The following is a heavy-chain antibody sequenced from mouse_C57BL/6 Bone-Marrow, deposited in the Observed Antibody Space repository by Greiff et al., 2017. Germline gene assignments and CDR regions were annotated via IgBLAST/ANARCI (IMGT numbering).Heavy chain of an antibody. Sequence: QVQLQQSGAELVKPGASVKMSCKASGYTFTSYWITWVKQRPGQGLEWIGDIYPGSGSTSYNEKFKSKATLTVDTSSSTAYMQLSSLTSEDSAVYYCARSGIYYGNFDWYFDVWGTGTTVTVSS. V-gene: IGHV1-55*01. CDR3: ARSGIYYGNFDWYFDV. D-gene: IGHD2-1*01. J-gene: IGHJ1*03. CDR2: IYPGSGST. CDR1: GYTFTSYW.